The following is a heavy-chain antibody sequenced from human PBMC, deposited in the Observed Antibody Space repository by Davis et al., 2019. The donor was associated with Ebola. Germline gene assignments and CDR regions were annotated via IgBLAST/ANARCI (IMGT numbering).Heavy chain of an antibody. J-gene: IGHJ6*02. Sequence: PGGSLRLSCAASGFTFSSYAMSWVRQAPGKGLEWVSAISGSGGSTYYADSVKGRFTISRDNSKNTLYLQMNSLRAEDTAVYYCAKGSGGSFYYYGMDVWGQGTTVTVSS. D-gene: IGHD2-15*01. V-gene: IGHV3-23*01. CDR1: GFTFSSYA. CDR2: ISGSGGST. CDR3: AKGSGGSFYYYGMDV.